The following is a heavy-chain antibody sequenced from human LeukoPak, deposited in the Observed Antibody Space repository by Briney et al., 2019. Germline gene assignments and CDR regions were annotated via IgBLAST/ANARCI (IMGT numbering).Heavy chain of an antibody. J-gene: IGHJ4*02. CDR2: IYHSGST. D-gene: IGHD6-13*01. V-gene: IGHV4-38-2*02. Sequence: KPSETLSLTCTVSGYSISSGYYWGWIRQPPGKGLEWIGSIYHSGSTYYNPSLKSRVTISVDTSKNQFSLKLSSVTAAGTAVYYCARDRFGHPFIAAAATDGYWGQGTLVTVSS. CDR3: ARDRFGHPFIAAAATDGY. CDR1: GYSISSGYY.